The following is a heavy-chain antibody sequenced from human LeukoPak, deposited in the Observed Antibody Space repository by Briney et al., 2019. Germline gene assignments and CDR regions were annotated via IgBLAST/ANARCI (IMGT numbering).Heavy chain of an antibody. V-gene: IGHV4-59*01. CDR2: IFYSGST. CDR1: GGSINNYY. CDR3: ARTDDAFHI. J-gene: IGHJ3*02. Sequence: SETLSLTCSVSGGSINNYYWSWIRQPPGKGLEWIGHIFYSGSTNYNPSLKSRVTISLVMSKNQISLKLSSVTTADTAMYYCARTDDAFHIWGHGTTVTVSS. D-gene: IGHD2-21*02.